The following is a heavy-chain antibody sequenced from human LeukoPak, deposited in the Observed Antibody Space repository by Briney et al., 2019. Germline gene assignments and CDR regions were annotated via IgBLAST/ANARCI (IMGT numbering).Heavy chain of an antibody. D-gene: IGHD5-24*01. J-gene: IGHJ4*02. Sequence: SETLSLTCTVSGGSISSYCWSWIRQPPGKGLEWIGYIYYSGSTNYNPSLKSRVTISVDTSKNQFSLKLSSVTAADTAVYYCARGRRWLQFDYWGQGTLVTVSS. CDR3: ARGRRWLQFDY. CDR1: GGSISSYC. CDR2: IYYSGST. V-gene: IGHV4-59*01.